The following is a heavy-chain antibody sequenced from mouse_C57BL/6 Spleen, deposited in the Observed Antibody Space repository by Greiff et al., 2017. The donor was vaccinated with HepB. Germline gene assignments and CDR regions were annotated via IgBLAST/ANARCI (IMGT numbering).Heavy chain of an antibody. D-gene: IGHD1-1*01. CDR2: IDPSDSET. CDR1: GYTFTSYW. J-gene: IGHJ2*01. CDR3: AREGYYYGSSLFDY. Sequence: QVQLQQPGAELVRPGSSVKLSCKASGYTFTSYWMHWVKQRPIQGLEWIGNIDPSDSETHYNQKFKDKATLTVDKSSSTASMQLSSLTSEDSAVYYCAREGYYYGSSLFDYWGQGTTLTVSS. V-gene: IGHV1-52*01.